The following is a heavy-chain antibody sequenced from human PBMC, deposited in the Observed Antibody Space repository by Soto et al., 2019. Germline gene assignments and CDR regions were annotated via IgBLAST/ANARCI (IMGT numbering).Heavy chain of an antibody. D-gene: IGHD3-22*01. J-gene: IGHJ3*01. CDR3: ARELRITMIVVVIPDAFGV. CDR2: IIPIFGTA. Sequence: QVQLVQSGAEVKKPGSSVKVSCKASGGTFSSYAISWVRQAPGQGLEWMGGIIPIFGTANYAQKFQGRVTITADESTSTAYMELSSLRSEDTAVYYCARELRITMIVVVIPDAFGVWGQGTMVTVSS. CDR1: GGTFSSYA. V-gene: IGHV1-69*01.